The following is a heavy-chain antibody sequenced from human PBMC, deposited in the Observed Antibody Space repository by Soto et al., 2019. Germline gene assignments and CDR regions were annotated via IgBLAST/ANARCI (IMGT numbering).Heavy chain of an antibody. Sequence: QVQLVESGGGLVKPGGSLRLSCAASGFTFSDRYMSWIRQAPGKGLEWVAYISSGSNYTDYADSVKGRFTISRDNARSSMQVQMNSLRARATAFYYCARVSARRSSVYPADSLYGLGVGGRGTTVSVSS. D-gene: IGHD6-13*01. CDR1: GFTFSDRY. CDR3: ARVSARRSSVYPADSLYGLGV. J-gene: IGHJ6*02. CDR2: ISSGSNYT. V-gene: IGHV3-11*06.